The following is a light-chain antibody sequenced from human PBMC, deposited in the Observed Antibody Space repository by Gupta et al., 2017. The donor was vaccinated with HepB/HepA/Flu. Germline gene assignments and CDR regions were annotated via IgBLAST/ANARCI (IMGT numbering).Light chain of an antibody. CDR1: QSVLYSSNNKDY. V-gene: IGKV4-1*01. CDR2: WAS. J-gene: IGKJ5*01. Sequence: DIVMTKSPDSLAVSLGERATINCKSSQSVLYSSNNKDYLAWYQQNPGQHPKLLIYWASTRESGVPDRFSGSGCGTDCALTICSLQAEDVAVYFCQQYYSTPFTFGQGTRLEIK. CDR3: QQYYSTPFT.